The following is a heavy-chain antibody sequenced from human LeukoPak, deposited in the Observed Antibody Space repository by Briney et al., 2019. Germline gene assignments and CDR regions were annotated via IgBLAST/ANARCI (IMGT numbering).Heavy chain of an antibody. D-gene: IGHD6-19*01. Sequence: SETLSLTCTVSGGSISSYYWSWIRQPPGKGLEWIGYIYYSGSTNYNPSLKSRVTISVDTSKNQFSLKLSSVTAADTAVYYCARGLRGYSSGWYVGWFDPWGQGTLVTVSS. J-gene: IGHJ5*02. CDR2: IYYSGST. V-gene: IGHV4-59*01. CDR3: ARGLRGYSSGWYVGWFDP. CDR1: GGSISSYY.